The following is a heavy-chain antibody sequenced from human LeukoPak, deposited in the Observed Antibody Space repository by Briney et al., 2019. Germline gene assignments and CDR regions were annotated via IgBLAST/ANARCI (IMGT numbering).Heavy chain of an antibody. J-gene: IGHJ6*02. V-gene: IGHV4-59*01. CDR2: IYYSGST. CDR3: AKHGGRRSSYGMVV. Sequence: SETLSLTRAVSGGSISSYYWSGRRQPPGKGLEWIGYIYYSGSTNYNPSLKSRATISVDTSKNQFSLKLRSLTPADTAVYYCAKHGGRRSSYGMVVWGQGTTVTVYS. D-gene: IGHD4-23*01. CDR1: GGSISSYY.